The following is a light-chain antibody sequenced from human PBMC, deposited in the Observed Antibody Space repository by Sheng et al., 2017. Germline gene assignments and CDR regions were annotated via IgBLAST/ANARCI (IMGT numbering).Light chain of an antibody. CDR3: QQYDKWPLP. CDR2: GAS. V-gene: IGKV3-15*01. CDR1: QTVGSS. J-gene: IGKJ4*01. Sequence: ETVMTQSPATLSVSPGERATLSCRASQTVGSSYIAWYQQKPGQAPRLLIYGASTRAAGIPARFSGSGSGTEFTLTISSLQSEDFAVYFCQQYDKWPLPFGGGTKVEIK.